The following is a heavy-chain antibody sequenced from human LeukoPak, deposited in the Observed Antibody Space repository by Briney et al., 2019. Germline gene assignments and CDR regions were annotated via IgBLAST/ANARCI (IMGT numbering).Heavy chain of an antibody. V-gene: IGHV6-1*01. Sequence: SQTLSLTCAISGDSVSSNTAAWNWNRQPPSRGLEWLGRTYYRSKWYYDYAVSLKSRITIYPDTSKNQFSLQLNSVTPEDTAVYYCATSTPSDWYPFDYWGQGTLVTVSS. CDR1: GDSVSSNTAA. J-gene: IGHJ4*02. CDR2: TYYRSKWYY. CDR3: ATSTPSDWYPFDY. D-gene: IGHD6-19*01.